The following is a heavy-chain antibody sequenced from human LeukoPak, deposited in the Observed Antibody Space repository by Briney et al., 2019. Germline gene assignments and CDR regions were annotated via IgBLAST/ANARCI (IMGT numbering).Heavy chain of an antibody. J-gene: IGHJ4*02. CDR1: GYTFTSYG. CDR2: MNPKSGDT. CDR3: ARGGYDSSWFPFDF. Sequence: ASVKVSCKASGYTFTSYGINWVRQATGQGLEWIGWMNPKSGDTGYAQKFQGRVTMTRNPSINTAYMELSSLRSEDTAVYYCARGGYDSSWFPFDFWGQGTLVTVSS. V-gene: IGHV1-8*01. D-gene: IGHD6-13*01.